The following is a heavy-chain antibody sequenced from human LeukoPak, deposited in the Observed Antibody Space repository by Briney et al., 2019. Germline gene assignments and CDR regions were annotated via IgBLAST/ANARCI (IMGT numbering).Heavy chain of an antibody. V-gene: IGHV3-53*01. Sequence: PGGSLRLSCKVSGFTVSSNSWSWVRQAPGKGLEWVSFISSGGNTDHSDSVKGRFTISRDNSKNTLYLQMNSLRAEDTAIYYCARRAGDYSHPYDYWGQGILVTVSS. CDR2: ISSGGNT. CDR1: GFTVSSNS. J-gene: IGHJ4*02. CDR3: ARRAGDYSHPYDY. D-gene: IGHD5-12*01.